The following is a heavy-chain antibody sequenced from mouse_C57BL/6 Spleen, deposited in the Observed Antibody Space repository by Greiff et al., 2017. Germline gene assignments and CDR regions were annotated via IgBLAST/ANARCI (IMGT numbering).Heavy chain of an antibody. CDR2: IDPSDRYT. Sequence: QVQLQQPGAELEKPGASVKLSCKASGYTFTSYWMQWVKQRPGQGLEWIGEIDPSDRYTNYNPKFKGKATLTVDTSSSTAYMQLSSLTSEDSAVYYCARREGNYWYFDVWGTGTTVTVSS. V-gene: IGHV1-50*01. CDR3: ARREGNYWYFDV. CDR1: GYTFTSYW. J-gene: IGHJ1*03. D-gene: IGHD2-1*01.